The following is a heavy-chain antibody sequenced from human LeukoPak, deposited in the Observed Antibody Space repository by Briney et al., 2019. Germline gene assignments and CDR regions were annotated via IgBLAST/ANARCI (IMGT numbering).Heavy chain of an antibody. J-gene: IGHJ4*02. V-gene: IGHV4-39*01. CDR3: ARNHLGPYGDYVDY. Sequence: KPSETLSLTCTVSGGSISSSGYYWGWIRQPPGKGLEWIGSIYYSGSTYYNPSLKSRVTISVDTSKNQFSLKLSSVTAADTAVYYCARNHLGPYGDYVDYWGQGTLVTVSS. D-gene: IGHD4-17*01. CDR2: IYYSGST. CDR1: GGSISSSGYY.